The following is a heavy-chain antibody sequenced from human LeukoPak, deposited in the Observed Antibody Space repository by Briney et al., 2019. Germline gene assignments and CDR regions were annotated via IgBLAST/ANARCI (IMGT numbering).Heavy chain of an antibody. CDR3: AKDLEAAADPSFDY. CDR1: GGSISSSSYY. J-gene: IGHJ4*02. Sequence: SETLSLTCTVSGGSISSSSYYWGWIRQPPGKGLEWIYSGSTYYNPSLKSRVTISVDTSKNQFSLKLSSVTAADTAVYYCAKDLEAAADPSFDYWGQGTLVTVSS. V-gene: IGHV4-39*07. CDR2: SGST. D-gene: IGHD6-13*01.